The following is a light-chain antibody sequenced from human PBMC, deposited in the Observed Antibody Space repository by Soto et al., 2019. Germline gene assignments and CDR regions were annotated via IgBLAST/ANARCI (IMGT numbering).Light chain of an antibody. CDR1: QSVSSY. Sequence: EIVLTQSPATLSLSPGERATLSCRASQSVSSYLAWYQQKPGQAPRLLIYDASNRATGIPARFSGSGSGTEFTLTTSSLEPEDFAVYYCQQRSNWPRGTFGQGTKLEIK. CDR3: QQRSNWPRGT. V-gene: IGKV3-11*01. CDR2: DAS. J-gene: IGKJ2*02.